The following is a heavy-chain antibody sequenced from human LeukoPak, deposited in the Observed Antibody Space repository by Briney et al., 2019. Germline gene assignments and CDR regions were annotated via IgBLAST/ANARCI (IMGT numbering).Heavy chain of an antibody. Sequence: PSETLSLTCAVYVGSFSGYYWSWIRQPPGKGLEWIGEINHSGSTNYHPSLNSRVTTSVHPSKDQVCLKLTSVTAADTAVYYCARVNYHDSGGSYWWFDPWGQGTRVTVSS. V-gene: IGHV4-34*01. CDR3: ARVNYHDSGGSYWWFDP. D-gene: IGHD3-22*01. CDR2: INHSGST. J-gene: IGHJ5*02. CDR1: VGSFSGYY.